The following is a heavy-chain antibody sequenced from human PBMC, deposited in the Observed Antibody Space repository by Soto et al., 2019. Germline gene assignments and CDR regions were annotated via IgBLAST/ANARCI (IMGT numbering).Heavy chain of an antibody. D-gene: IGHD6-6*01. CDR2: ISYDGSNK. J-gene: IGHJ6*02. V-gene: IGHV3-30-3*01. CDR3: AREVYKAARHYYYYYGMDV. Sequence: GGSLRLSCAASGFTFSSYAMHWVRQAPGKGLEWVAVISYDGSNKYYADSVKGRFTISRDNSKNTLYLQMNSLRAEDTAVYYCAREVYKAARHYYYYYGMDVWGQGTTVTVSS. CDR1: GFTFSSYA.